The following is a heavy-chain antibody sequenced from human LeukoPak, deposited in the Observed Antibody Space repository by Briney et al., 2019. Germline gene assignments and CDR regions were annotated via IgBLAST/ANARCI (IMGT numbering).Heavy chain of an antibody. Sequence: SVKVSCKASGGTFSSYAISWVRQAPGQGLEWMGWIIPIFGTANYAQKFQGRVTITADESTSTAYMELSSLRSEDTAVYYCARAPTYYYDSSGYYIWGQGTLVTVSS. D-gene: IGHD3-22*01. J-gene: IGHJ4*02. V-gene: IGHV1-69*13. CDR2: IIPIFGTA. CDR1: GGTFSSYA. CDR3: ARAPTYYYDSSGYYI.